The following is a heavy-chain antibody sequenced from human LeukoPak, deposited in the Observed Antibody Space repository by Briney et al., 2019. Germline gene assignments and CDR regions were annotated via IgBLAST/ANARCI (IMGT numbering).Heavy chain of an antibody. D-gene: IGHD6-19*01. CDR2: IRYDGSNK. CDR3: AKQAVAGSFYIDY. V-gene: IGHV3-30*02. Sequence: PGGSLRLSCAASGFTVSSNYMSRVRQAPGKGLEWVAFIRYDGSNKYYADSVKGRFTISRDNSKNTLYLQMNSLRAEDTAVYYCAKQAVAGSFYIDYWGQGTLVTVSS. J-gene: IGHJ4*02. CDR1: GFTVSSNY.